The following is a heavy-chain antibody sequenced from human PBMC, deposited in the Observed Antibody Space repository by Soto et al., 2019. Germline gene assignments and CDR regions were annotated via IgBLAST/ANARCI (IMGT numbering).Heavy chain of an antibody. V-gene: IGHV3-66*01. D-gene: IGHD5-12*01. CDR3: ARDILSGYDWEGIYYFDY. Sequence: GGSLRLSCAASGFTVSSNYMSWVRQAPGKGLEWVSVIYSGGSTYYADSVKGRFTISRDNSKNTLYLQMNSLRAEDTAVYYCARDILSGYDWEGIYYFDYWGQGTLVTVSS. CDR2: IYSGGST. J-gene: IGHJ4*02. CDR1: GFTVSSNY.